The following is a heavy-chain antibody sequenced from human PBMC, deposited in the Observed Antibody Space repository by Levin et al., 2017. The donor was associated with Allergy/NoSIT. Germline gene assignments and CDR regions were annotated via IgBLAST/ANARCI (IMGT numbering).Heavy chain of an antibody. CDR2: ISWNSGSI. Sequence: PGGSLRLSCAASGFTFDDYAMHWVRQAPGKGLEWVSGISWNSGSIGYADSVKGRFTISRDNAKNSLYLQMNSLRAEDTALYYCAKMRGVAENYGMDVWGQGTTVTVSS. CDR3: AKMRGVAENYGMDV. D-gene: IGHD2-15*01. V-gene: IGHV3-9*01. CDR1: GFTFDDYA. J-gene: IGHJ6*02.